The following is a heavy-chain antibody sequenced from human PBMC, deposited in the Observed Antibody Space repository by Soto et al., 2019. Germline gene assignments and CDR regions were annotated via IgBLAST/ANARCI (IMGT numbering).Heavy chain of an antibody. V-gene: IGHV1-18*01. Sequence: QVQLVQSGAEVKKPGASVKVSCKASGYTFRNYAVNWVRQAPGQGLEWMGSINTYNGNKNHAQSLQDRVTLTADTSTSTAFMELRSLRSDDTAVYYCTKSTRGEMATDWGQRTLVIVSS. D-gene: IGHD5-12*01. CDR2: INTYNGNK. J-gene: IGHJ4*02. CDR1: GYTFRNYA. CDR3: TKSTRGEMATD.